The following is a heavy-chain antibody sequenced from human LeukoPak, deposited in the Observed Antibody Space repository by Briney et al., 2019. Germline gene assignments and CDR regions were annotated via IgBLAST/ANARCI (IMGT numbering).Heavy chain of an antibody. CDR2: ISSSSYI. CDR3: ARGGSAYSSGFDP. V-gene: IGHV3-21*01. J-gene: IGHJ5*02. CDR1: GFTFSSYS. Sequence: GGSLRLSCAASGFTFSSYSMNWVRQAPGKGLEWVSSISSSSYIYYADSVKGRFTISRDNAKNSLYLQMNSLRAEDTAVYYCARGGSAYSSGFDPWGRGTLVTVSS. D-gene: IGHD6-19*01.